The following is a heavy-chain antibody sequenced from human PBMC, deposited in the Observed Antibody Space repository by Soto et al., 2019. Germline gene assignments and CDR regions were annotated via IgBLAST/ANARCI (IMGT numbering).Heavy chain of an antibody. J-gene: IGHJ6*02. D-gene: IGHD3-9*01. CDR3: ARVPMYYDILTGYSDYYYYGMDV. CDR2: IYYSGST. CDR1: GGSISSSSYY. V-gene: IGHV4-39*07. Sequence: SETLSLTCTVSGGSISSSSYYWGWIRQPPGKGLEWIGSIYYSGSTNYNPSLKSRVTISVDTSKNQFSLKLSSVTAADTAVYYCARVPMYYDILTGYSDYYYYGMDVWGQGTTVTVSS.